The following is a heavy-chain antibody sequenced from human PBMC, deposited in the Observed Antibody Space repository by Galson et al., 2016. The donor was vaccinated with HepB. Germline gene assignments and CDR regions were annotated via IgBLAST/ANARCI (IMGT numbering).Heavy chain of an antibody. Sequence: LSLTCTVSGVSISDYYWSWVRQPPGKGLEWIGYIYYTGSSEYNPSLKSRVTLSADTSKNQLSLRLNSVTAADTAMYYCARVGWFDAFDIWGQGTMVTVS. V-gene: IGHV4-59*01. CDR1: GVSISDYY. D-gene: IGHD2-15*01. CDR3: ARVGWFDAFDI. CDR2: IYYTGSS. J-gene: IGHJ3*02.